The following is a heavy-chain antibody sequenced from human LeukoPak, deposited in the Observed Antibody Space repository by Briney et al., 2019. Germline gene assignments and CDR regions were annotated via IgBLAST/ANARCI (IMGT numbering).Heavy chain of an antibody. CDR2: ISSSSSYI. CDR3: AKDKLVRGVIASPIDY. D-gene: IGHD3-10*01. CDR1: GFTFSSYS. Sequence: GGSLRLSCAASGFTFSSYSMNWVRQAPGKGLEWVSSISSSSSYIYYADSVKGRFTISRDNAKNSLYLQMNSLRAEDTALYYCAKDKLVRGVIASPIDYWGQGTLVTVSS. J-gene: IGHJ4*02. V-gene: IGHV3-21*04.